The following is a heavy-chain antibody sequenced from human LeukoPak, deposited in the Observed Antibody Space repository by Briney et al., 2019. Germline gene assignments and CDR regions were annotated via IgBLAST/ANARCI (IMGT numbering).Heavy chain of an antibody. J-gene: IGHJ5*02. CDR3: ARGGGKRWLQLAGTYNWFDP. CDR2: INHSGST. Sequence: SQTLSLTCTVSGGSISSGGYYWSWIRQHPGKGLEWIGEINHSGSTNYNPSLKSRVTISVDTSKNQFSLKLSSVTAADTAVYYCARGGGKRWLQLAGTYNWFDPWGQGTLVTVSS. CDR1: GGSISSGGYY. D-gene: IGHD5-24*01. V-gene: IGHV4-31*03.